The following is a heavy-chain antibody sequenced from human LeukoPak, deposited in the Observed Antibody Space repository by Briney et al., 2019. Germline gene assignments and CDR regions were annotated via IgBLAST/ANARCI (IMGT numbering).Heavy chain of an antibody. CDR2: IYYSGST. V-gene: IGHV4-59*01. J-gene: IGHJ6*03. CDR3: AREAGVVIRSYYMDV. CDR1: GGSISSYY. Sequence: SETLSLTCTVSGGSISSYYWSWIRQPPGKGLEWIGYIYYSGSTNYNPSLKSRVTISVDTSKNQFSLKLSSVTAADTAVYYCAREAGVVIRSYYMDVWGKGTTVTVSS. D-gene: IGHD3-3*01.